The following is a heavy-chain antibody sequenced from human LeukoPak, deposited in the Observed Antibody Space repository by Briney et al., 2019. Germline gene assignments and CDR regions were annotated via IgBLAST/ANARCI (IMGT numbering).Heavy chain of an antibody. V-gene: IGHV1-2*06. D-gene: IGHD3-9*01. J-gene: IGHJ3*02. CDR2: INPNSGGT. CDR1: GYTFTGYY. CDR3: ASGTYYDILTGYYWGAFDI. Sequence: GASVKVSCKASGYTFTGYYMHWVRQAPGQGLEWMGRINPNSGGTNYAQKFQGRVTMTRDTSISTAYMELSRLRSDDTAVYYCASGTYYDILTGYYWGAFDIWGQGTMVTVSS.